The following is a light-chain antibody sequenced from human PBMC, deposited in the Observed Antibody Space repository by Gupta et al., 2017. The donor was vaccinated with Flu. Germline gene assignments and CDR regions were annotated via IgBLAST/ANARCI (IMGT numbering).Light chain of an antibody. V-gene: IGKV4-1*01. CDR2: WAS. J-gene: IGKJ3*01. CDR1: QSVLFTSNNKNY. CDR3: QQDDNSPLT. Sequence: DIVMTQSPESLAVSLGARATINCKSSQSVLFTSNNKNYLAWYQQKPGQPPKLLIYWASTLESGVPDRFSGSGSGSDFTLTINSLQAEDVAVYYCQQDDNSPLTFGPGTKVEIK.